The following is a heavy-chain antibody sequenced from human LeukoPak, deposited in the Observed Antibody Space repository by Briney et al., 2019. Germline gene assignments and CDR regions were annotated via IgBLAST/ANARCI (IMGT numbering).Heavy chain of an antibody. Sequence: SETLSLTCTVSGGSISSHYWSWIRQPPGKGLEWIGYIYTSGSTNYNPSLKSRVTISVDTSKNQFSLKLSSVTAADTAVYYCARLGGSYRIDYWGQGTLVTVSS. CDR2: IYTSGST. J-gene: IGHJ4*02. CDR3: ARLGGSYRIDY. D-gene: IGHD1-26*01. V-gene: IGHV4-4*09. CDR1: GGSISSHY.